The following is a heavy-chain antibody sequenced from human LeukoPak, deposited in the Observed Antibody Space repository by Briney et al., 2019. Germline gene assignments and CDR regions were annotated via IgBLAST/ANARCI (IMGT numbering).Heavy chain of an antibody. Sequence: ASVKVSCKASGGTFSSYAISWVRQAPGQGLEWMGGIIPIFGTANYAQKFQGRVTITADESTSTAYMELRSLRSDNTAVYYCARDWLNDYWGQGTLVTVSS. CDR1: GGTFSSYA. V-gene: IGHV1-69*13. J-gene: IGHJ4*02. D-gene: IGHD3-10*01. CDR2: IIPIFGTA. CDR3: ARDWLNDY.